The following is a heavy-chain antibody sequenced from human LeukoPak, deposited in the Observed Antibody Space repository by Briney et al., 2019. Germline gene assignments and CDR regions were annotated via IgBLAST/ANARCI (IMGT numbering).Heavy chain of an antibody. V-gene: IGHV3-23*01. Sequence: GGSLRLSCAASGATFTKYGMKRVRQAAGAGLEYISGISRSGDITHYADSVKGRFTISRDNVQNTLYLQMNSLRAEDTALYYCATEGFYYWGPGTQVTVSS. CDR1: GATFTKYG. CDR3: ATEGFYY. CDR2: ISRSGDIT. J-gene: IGHJ4*02.